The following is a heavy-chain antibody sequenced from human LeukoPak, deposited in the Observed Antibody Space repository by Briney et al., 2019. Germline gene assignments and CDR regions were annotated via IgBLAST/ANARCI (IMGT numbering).Heavy chain of an antibody. Sequence: GGSLRLSCAASGFTFSDYYMSWICQAPGKGLEWVSYISSSGSTIYYADSVKGRFTISRDNAKNSLYLQMNSLRAEDTAVYYCARDRGSSGYYRQDAFDIWGQGTMVTVSS. CDR3: ARDRGSSGYYRQDAFDI. J-gene: IGHJ3*02. CDR2: ISSSGSTI. CDR1: GFTFSDYY. V-gene: IGHV3-11*01. D-gene: IGHD3-22*01.